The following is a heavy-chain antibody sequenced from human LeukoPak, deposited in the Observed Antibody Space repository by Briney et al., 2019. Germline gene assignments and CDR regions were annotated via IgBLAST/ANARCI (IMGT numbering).Heavy chain of an antibody. D-gene: IGHD5-12*01. CDR2: INNDGRST. CDR3: ARDSGYGFDH. J-gene: IGHJ4*02. V-gene: IGHV3-74*01. Sequence: GGSLRLTCAASGFTFRSHWMHWVRQAPGKALVWVSRINNDGRSTSYADSVKGRLTISRDNAKNTLYVQMNSLKAEDTAVYYCARDSGYGFDHWGQGTPVTVPS. CDR1: GFTFRSHW.